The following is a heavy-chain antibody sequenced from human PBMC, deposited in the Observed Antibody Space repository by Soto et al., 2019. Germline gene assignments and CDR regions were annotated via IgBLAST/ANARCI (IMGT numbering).Heavy chain of an antibody. D-gene: IGHD2-15*01. CDR1: GYTFTSYY. J-gene: IGHJ3*02. CDR3: ARDGGSGGSFDAFDI. CDR2: INPSGGST. V-gene: IGHV1-46*03. Sequence: GASVKVSCKASGYTFTSYYMHWVRQAPGQGLEWMGIINPSGGSTSYAQKFQGRVTMTRDTSTSTVYMELSSLRSEDTAVYYCARDGGSGGSFDAFDIWGQGTMVTVS.